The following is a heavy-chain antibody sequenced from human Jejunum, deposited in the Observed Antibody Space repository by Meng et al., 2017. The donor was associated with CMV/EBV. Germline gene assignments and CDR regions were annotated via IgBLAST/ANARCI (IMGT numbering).Heavy chain of an antibody. Sequence: ASGYSFTDYYVHWVRQGPGQGFEWMGWINTNSGSTNHVQKIQGRVTMTRDTSTDTVFMELSGLKSDDTAVYYCARAVGGFDAFDIWGQGTVVTVSS. CDR1: GYSFTDYY. CDR3: ARAVGGFDAFDI. J-gene: IGHJ3*02. CDR2: INTNSGST. D-gene: IGHD1-26*01. V-gene: IGHV1-2*02.